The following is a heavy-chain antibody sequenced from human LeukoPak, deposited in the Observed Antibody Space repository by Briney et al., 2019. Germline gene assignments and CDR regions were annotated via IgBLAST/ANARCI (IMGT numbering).Heavy chain of an antibody. CDR1: GYTFTSYD. Sequence: GASVKVSCKASGYTFTSYDINWVRQATGQGLEWMGWMNPNSGNTGYAQKFQGRVTITRNTSISTAYMELSSLRSDDTAVYYCARVGDYSNPGGAFDIWGQGTMVTVSS. CDR2: MNPNSGNT. J-gene: IGHJ3*02. CDR3: ARVGDYSNPGGAFDI. V-gene: IGHV1-8*03. D-gene: IGHD4-11*01.